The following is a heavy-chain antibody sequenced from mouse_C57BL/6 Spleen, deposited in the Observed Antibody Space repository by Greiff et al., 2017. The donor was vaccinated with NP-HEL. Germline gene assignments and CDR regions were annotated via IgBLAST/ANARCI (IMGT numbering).Heavy chain of an antibody. CDR2: VSPGYGDT. V-gene: IGHV1-82*01. Sequence: LQQSGPELVKPGASVKISCKASGYAFSSSWMNWVKQRPGTGLAWIVLVSPGYGDTNYNGNVKGKATLTADKSSSTAYMQLSSLTSEDSAVYFCARDGDAMDYWGQGTSVTVSS. CDR3: ARDGDAMDY. D-gene: IGHD2-3*01. CDR1: GYAFSSSW. J-gene: IGHJ4*01.